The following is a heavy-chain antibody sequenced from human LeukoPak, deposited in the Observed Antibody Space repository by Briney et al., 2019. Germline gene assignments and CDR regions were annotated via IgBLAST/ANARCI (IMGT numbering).Heavy chain of an antibody. CDR1: GFTFSSYA. CDR2: ISGSGGST. CDR3: AKDLSRSGYSGYDPTLSVGGWYNSPPYYYYMDV. Sequence: GGSLRLSCAASGFTFSSYAMSWVRQAPGKGLEWVSAISGSGGSTYYADSVKGRFTISRDNSKNTLYLQMNSLRAEDTAVYYCAKDLSRSGYSGYDPTLSVGGWYNSPPYYYYMDVWGKGTTVTVSS. V-gene: IGHV3-23*01. D-gene: IGHD5-12*01. J-gene: IGHJ6*03.